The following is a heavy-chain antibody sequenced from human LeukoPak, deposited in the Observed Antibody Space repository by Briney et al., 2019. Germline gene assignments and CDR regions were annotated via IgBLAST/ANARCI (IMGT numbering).Heavy chain of an antibody. J-gene: IGHJ4*02. CDR3: ASRPYGSGSPDY. Sequence: SETLSLTCTVSGGSISSYYWSWIRQPPGKGLEWIGYIYYSGSTNYNPSLKSRVTISVDTSKNQFSLKLSSVTAADTAVYYCASRPYGSGSPDYWGQGTLVTVSS. V-gene: IGHV4-59*01. D-gene: IGHD3-10*01. CDR2: IYYSGST. CDR1: GGSISSYY.